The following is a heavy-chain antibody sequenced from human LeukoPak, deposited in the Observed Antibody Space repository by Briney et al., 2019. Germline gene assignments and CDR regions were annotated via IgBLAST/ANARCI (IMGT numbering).Heavy chain of an antibody. CDR3: ARAGSGSGWYFDY. Sequence: ASVKVSCKASGYDFTSVGITWVRRAPGQGLEWMGWISPYNGNTRYAQKFQGGVAMTTDTSTTTAYMELRGLRFNDTAVYYCARAGSGSGWYFDYWGQGTLVTVPP. J-gene: IGHJ4*02. CDR2: ISPYNGNT. CDR1: GYDFTSVG. D-gene: IGHD6-19*01. V-gene: IGHV1-18*01.